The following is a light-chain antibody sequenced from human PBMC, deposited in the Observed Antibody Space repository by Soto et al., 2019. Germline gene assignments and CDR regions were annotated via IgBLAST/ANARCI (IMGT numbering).Light chain of an antibody. V-gene: IGLV2-8*01. Sequence: QSDLTQPTSASGSPGQSGAISCTGSNSDVGGYNYVYWYQQHPGKAPKLMTYDVNKLPSVVPDRFSGSKSGNTASLTVSGLQAEDEADYYCSSYAGSTTFDVFGTGTKLTVL. CDR1: NSDVGGYNY. J-gene: IGLJ1*01. CDR2: DVN. CDR3: SSYAGSTTFDV.